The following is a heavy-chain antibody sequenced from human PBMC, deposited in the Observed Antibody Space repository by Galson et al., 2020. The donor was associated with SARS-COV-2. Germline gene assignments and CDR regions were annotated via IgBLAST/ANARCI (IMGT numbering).Heavy chain of an antibody. D-gene: IGHD5-12*01. CDR1: VGSFSPYY. V-gene: IGHV4-34*01. CDR3: ARVEYSGVESI. CDR2: INHSGGT. Sequence: SETLSLTCAVYVGSFSPYYWSWIRQPPGKGLELIGEINHSGGTNYNPSLKSRVTISVDTSKNQFSLKLSSVTAADTAVYYCARVEYSGVESIWGQGTLVTVSS. J-gene: IGHJ4*02.